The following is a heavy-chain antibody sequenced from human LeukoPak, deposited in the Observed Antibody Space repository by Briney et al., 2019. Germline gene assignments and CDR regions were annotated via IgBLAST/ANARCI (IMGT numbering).Heavy chain of an antibody. CDR2: IYYSGST. CDR1: GGSISSSSYY. Sequence: SETLSLTCTVSGGSISSSSYYWGWIRQPPGKGLEWIGSIYYSGSTYYNPSLKSRVTISVDTSKNQFSLKLSSVTAADTAVYYCARRRGGYSSGWYRNDAFDIWGQGTMVTVSS. J-gene: IGHJ3*02. CDR3: ARRRGGYSSGWYRNDAFDI. D-gene: IGHD6-19*01. V-gene: IGHV4-39*07.